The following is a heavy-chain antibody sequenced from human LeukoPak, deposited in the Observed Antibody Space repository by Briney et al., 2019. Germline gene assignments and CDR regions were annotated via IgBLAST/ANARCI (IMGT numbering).Heavy chain of an antibody. Sequence: GGSLRLSCAASGFTVSSNYMSWVRQAPGKGLEWVSVIYSGGSTYYADSVKGRFTISRDNSKNTLYLQMNSLRAEDTAVYYCARAVGYCSSTSCFGMADNYYYMDVWGKGTTVTVFS. V-gene: IGHV3-66*01. CDR3: ARAVGYCSSTSCFGMADNYYYMDV. J-gene: IGHJ6*03. CDR1: GFTVSSNY. CDR2: IYSGGST. D-gene: IGHD2-2*01.